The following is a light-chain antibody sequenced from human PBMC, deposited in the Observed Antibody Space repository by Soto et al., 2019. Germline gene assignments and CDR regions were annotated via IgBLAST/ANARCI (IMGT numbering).Light chain of an antibody. V-gene: IGLV2-14*01. CDR1: SSDIGGYDY. CDR3: SSFTGSSTLVV. CDR2: EIN. J-gene: IGLJ2*01. Sequence: QSALTQPASVSGSPGQSITISCTGTSSDIGGYDYVSWFQQHPGTAPKLIISEINNRPSGVSNRFSGSKSGNTASLTISGLQAEDEADYYCSSFTGSSTLVVFGGGTKLTVL.